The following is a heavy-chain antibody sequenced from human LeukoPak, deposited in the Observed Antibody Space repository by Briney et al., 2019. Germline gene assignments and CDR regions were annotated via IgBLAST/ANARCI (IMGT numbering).Heavy chain of an antibody. V-gene: IGHV3-48*01. J-gene: IGHJ4*02. Sequence: GGSLRLSCVASGFTFSTFAMNWVRQAPGKGLEWVSYISSSSNTIYYADSVKGRFTISRDNSKNTLYLQMNSLRAEDTAVYYCAKFVAAGTFYWGQGTLVTVSS. CDR2: ISSSSNTI. CDR3: AKFVAAGTFY. D-gene: IGHD6-13*01. CDR1: GFTFSTFA.